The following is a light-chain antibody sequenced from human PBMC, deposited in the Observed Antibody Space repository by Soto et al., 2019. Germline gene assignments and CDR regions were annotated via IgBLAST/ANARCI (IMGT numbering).Light chain of an antibody. V-gene: IGLV2-14*01. J-gene: IGLJ1*01. CDR1: SSDVGGYDY. CDR2: EVN. Sequence: QSVLTQPASVSGSPGQSITISCTGTSSDVGGYDYVSWYQLHPGKAPKLILFEVNNRPSGISYRFSGSKSGNTASLTISGLQAEDEADYFCSSYSISTAYLFGTGTKLTVL. CDR3: SSYSISTAYL.